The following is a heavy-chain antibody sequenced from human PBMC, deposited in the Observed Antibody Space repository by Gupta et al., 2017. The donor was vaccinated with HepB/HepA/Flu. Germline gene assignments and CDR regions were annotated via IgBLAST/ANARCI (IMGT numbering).Heavy chain of an antibody. CDR3: AKDRHYYYYGMDV. V-gene: IGHV3-9*01. J-gene: IGHJ6*02. CDR1: GFTFDDYA. CDR2: ISWNSGSI. Sequence: EVQLVESGGGLVQPGRSLRLSCAASGFTFDDYAMNWVRQAPGKGREWVSGISWNSGSIGYADSVKGRFTISRDNAKNSLYLQMNSLRAEDTALYYCAKDRHYYYYGMDVWGQGTTVTVSS.